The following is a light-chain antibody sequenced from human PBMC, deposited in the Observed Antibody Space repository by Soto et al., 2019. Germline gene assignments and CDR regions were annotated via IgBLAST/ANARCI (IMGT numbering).Light chain of an antibody. CDR3: CSYSGTYTEVV. CDR2: DVT. CDR1: SNNY. Sequence: QSALTQPRSVSGSPGQSVTISCTGISNNYVSWYQQHPGKVPKVIVYDVTLRPSGASDRFSGSRSGNTASLAISGLRAEDEADYSCCSYSGTYTEVVFGGGTQLTVL. V-gene: IGLV2-11*01. J-gene: IGLJ2*01.